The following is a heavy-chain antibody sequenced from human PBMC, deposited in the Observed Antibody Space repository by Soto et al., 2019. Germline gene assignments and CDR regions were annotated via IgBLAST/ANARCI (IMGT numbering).Heavy chain of an antibody. J-gene: IGHJ4*02. V-gene: IGHV3-30-3*01. CDR2: ISYDGSNK. CDR3: ARDPTPGYSSGPVDY. Sequence: QVQLVESRGGVVQPGRSLRLSCAASGFTFSSYAMHWVRHAPGKGLEWVAVISYDGSNKYYADSVKGRFTISRDNSKNTLYLQMNSLRAEDTAVYYCARDPTPGYSSGPVDYWGQGTLVTVSS. D-gene: IGHD6-19*01. CDR1: GFTFSSYA.